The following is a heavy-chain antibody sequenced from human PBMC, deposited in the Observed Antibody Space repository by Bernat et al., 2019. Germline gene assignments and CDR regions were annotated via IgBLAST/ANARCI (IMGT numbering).Heavy chain of an antibody. CDR2: ISSDGSNE. Sequence: QVQLVESGGGVVQPGRSLRLSCAASGFTFSYYPIHWVRQAPGKGLAWVAVISSDGSNEYYADSVKGRFTISRDNSKTTLYLQMNSLRAEDTAVYYCAGGTGDYYYYGMDVWGQGTTVTVSS. CDR3: AGGTGDYYYYGMDV. J-gene: IGHJ6*02. D-gene: IGHD3/OR15-3a*01. CDR1: GFTFSYYP. V-gene: IGHV3-30-3*01.